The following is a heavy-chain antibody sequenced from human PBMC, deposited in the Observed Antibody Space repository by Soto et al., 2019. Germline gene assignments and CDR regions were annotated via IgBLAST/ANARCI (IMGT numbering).Heavy chain of an antibody. J-gene: IGHJ5*02. CDR2: IYYSGST. D-gene: IGHD3-10*01. CDR1: GGSVSSGSYY. V-gene: IGHV4-61*01. Sequence: SETLSLTCTVSGGSVSSGSYYWSWIRQPPGKGLEWIGYIYYSGSTNYNPSLKSRVTISVDTSKNQFSLKLSSVTAADTAVYYCARSSWFGELLFNWFDPWGQGTLVTVSS. CDR3: ARSSWFGELLFNWFDP.